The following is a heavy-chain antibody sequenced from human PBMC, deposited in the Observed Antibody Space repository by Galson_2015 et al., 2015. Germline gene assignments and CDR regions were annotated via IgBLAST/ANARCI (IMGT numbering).Heavy chain of an antibody. Sequence: QSGAEVKKPGESLKISCKGSGYSFTSYWIGWVRQMPGKGLEWMGIIYPGDSDTRYSPSFQGQVTISADKSISTAYLQWSSLKASDTAMYYCARHVVIPNPDYYDSSGYYYFDYWGQGTLVTVSS. J-gene: IGHJ4*02. CDR3: ARHVVIPNPDYYDSSGYYYFDY. V-gene: IGHV5-51*01. CDR2: IYPGDSDT. CDR1: GYSFTSYW. D-gene: IGHD3-22*01.